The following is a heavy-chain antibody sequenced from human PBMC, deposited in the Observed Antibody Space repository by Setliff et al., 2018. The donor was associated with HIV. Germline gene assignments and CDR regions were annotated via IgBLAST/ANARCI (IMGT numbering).Heavy chain of an antibody. D-gene: IGHD3-22*01. CDR1: GGSFSDCF. CDR3: ARDPHYFDTSGYYPYFYFDF. J-gene: IGHJ4*02. V-gene: IGHV4-34*01. Sequence: SETLSLTCTVSGGSFSDCFWSWIRQSPVKGLECIGEITHSGRTNYNPSLQSRVTISLDMSKSQFSLKLRSMSAADTAVYYCARDPHYFDTSGYYPYFYFDFWGQGMLVTVSS. CDR2: ITHSGRT.